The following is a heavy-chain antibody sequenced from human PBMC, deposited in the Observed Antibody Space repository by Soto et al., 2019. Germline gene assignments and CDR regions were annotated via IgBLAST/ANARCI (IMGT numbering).Heavy chain of an antibody. CDR1: GGSISSYY. V-gene: IGHV4-59*01. J-gene: IGHJ4*02. Sequence: QVQLQESGPGLMKPSETLSLTCTVSGGSISSYYWSWIRQPPGKGLECIGFISYSGNTNYNPSLKSRVTMSVDTSKNQFSLKMTSVTAADTAVYYCAGLYSSSPFFNYWGQGTLVTVSS. D-gene: IGHD6-6*01. CDR2: ISYSGNT. CDR3: AGLYSSSPFFNY.